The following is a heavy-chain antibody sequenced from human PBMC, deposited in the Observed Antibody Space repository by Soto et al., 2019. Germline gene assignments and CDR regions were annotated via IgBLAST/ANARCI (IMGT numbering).Heavy chain of an antibody. V-gene: IGHV1-69*01. CDR1: GGIFSTYA. CDR3: ARDRDDYGSGNYYNRIDF. J-gene: IGHJ4*02. CDR2: IIPIFGTP. Sequence: QVQLVQSGAEVKKPGSSVKVSCKASGGIFSTYAISWLRQSPGQGLAWMGGIIPIFGTPNYAQRFQGRVTITADEATTTSYMELSRLKCEDTAVYYCARDRDDYGSGNYYNRIDFWGQGTLVTVSS. D-gene: IGHD3-10*01.